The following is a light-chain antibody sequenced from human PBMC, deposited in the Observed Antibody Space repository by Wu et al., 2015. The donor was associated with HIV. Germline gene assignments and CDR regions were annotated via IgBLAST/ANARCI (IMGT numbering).Light chain of an antibody. CDR1: RTDFSRQT. V-gene: IGKV3-20*01. CDR2: GIS. J-gene: IGKJ1*01. CDR3: HQYGDSPRP. Sequence: GERRTPLLQGQYRTDFSRQTPLASGINEKPGQPPRLLIYGISTRAPGIPDRFSAIGSGTDFTLTITRLESEDFAVYYCHQYGDSPRPLGQGTKVEMK.